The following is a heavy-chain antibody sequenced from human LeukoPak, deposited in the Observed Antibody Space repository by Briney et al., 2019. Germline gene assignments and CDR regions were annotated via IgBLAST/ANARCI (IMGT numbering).Heavy chain of an antibody. D-gene: IGHD3-22*01. CDR3: ARDGASYYYASSGYFDY. V-gene: IGHV3-21*01. CDR2: ISSSSSYI. CDR1: GFTFSNYA. Sequence: GGSLRLSCAASGFTFSNYAMRWVRQAPGKGLEWVSSISSSSSYIYYADSVKGRFTISRDNAKNSLYLQMNSLRAEDTAVYYCARDGASYYYASSGYFDYWGQGTLVTVSS. J-gene: IGHJ4*02.